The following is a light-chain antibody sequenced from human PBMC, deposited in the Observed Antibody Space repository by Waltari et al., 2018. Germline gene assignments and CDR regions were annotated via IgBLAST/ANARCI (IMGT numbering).Light chain of an antibody. Sequence: DIQLTQPPSTLSASVAARATITCRASQSISSWLAWYQPKPGKAPKLLIYKASSLESGVPSRFSGSGSGTEFTLTISSLQPDDFATYYCQQYNSYSWTFGQGTKVEIK. CDR3: QQYNSYSWT. V-gene: IGKV1-5*03. CDR1: QSISSW. J-gene: IGKJ1*01. CDR2: KAS.